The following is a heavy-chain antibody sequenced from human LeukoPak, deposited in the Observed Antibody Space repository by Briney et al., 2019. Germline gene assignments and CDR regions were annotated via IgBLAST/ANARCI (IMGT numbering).Heavy chain of an antibody. J-gene: IGHJ6*03. V-gene: IGHV3-66*01. CDR3: ARESPPKAHSSTWNYYYYMAV. Sequence: GWALRLSCAASGFTVSSNYMSWVRQAPGKGREWVAIIYSGGSTYYSDSVKGRFTISRDNSKNTLYLQMNSLRAEDTAVYYCARESPPKAHSSTWNYYYYMAVWGNGTTVTISS. D-gene: IGHD6-13*01. CDR1: GFTVSSNY. CDR2: IYSGGST.